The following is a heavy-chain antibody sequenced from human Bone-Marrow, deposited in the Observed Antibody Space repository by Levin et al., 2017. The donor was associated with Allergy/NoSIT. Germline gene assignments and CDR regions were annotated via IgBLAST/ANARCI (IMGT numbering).Heavy chain of an antibody. V-gene: IGHV4-61*01. J-gene: IGHJ2*01. CDR1: GDSVNSGYYY. CDR3: TREGYFRYFDL. D-gene: IGHD3-9*01. Sequence: SETLSLICTVSGDSVNSGYYYWTWIRQPPGKGLEWIGNIYYNGSTNYNPSLKSRVTMSMDTSRNQFSLKLSSVTAADTAVYYCTREGYFRYFDLWGRGTLVTVSS. CDR2: IYYNGST.